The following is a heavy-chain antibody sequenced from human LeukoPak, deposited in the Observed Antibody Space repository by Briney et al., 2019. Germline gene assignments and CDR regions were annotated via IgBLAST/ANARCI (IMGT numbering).Heavy chain of an antibody. D-gene: IGHD2-2*01. CDR2: IIPIFGTA. V-gene: IGHV1-69*05. Sequence: GASVKVSCKASGGTFSSYAISWVRQAPGQGLEWMGGIIPIFGTANYAQKFQGRVTITTDESTSTAYMELSSLRSEDTAVHYCARANSPHQNYFDYWGQGTLVTVSS. CDR3: ARANSPHQNYFDY. J-gene: IGHJ4*02. CDR1: GGTFSSYA.